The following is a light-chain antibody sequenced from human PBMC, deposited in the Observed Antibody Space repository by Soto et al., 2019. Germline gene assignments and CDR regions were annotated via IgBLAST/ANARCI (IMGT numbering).Light chain of an antibody. CDR1: QSISSY. V-gene: IGKV1-39*01. CDR3: QQSYSSPQYT. Sequence: DIQMTQSPSSLSASVGDRVTITCRASQSISSYLNWYQQKPGKAPKLLIYAASSLQSGVPSRFSGSGSGTDFTLTISSLQPEDVATYSCQQSYSSPQYT. J-gene: IGKJ2*01. CDR2: AAS.